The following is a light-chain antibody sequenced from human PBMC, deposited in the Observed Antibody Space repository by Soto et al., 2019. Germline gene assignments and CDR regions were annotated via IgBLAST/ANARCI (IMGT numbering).Light chain of an antibody. V-gene: IGLV2-14*01. CDR3: SSYTSSSTLV. Sequence: QSALTQPASVSGSPGQSITMSCTGTSSDIGGYNYVSWYQQHPGKAPKLMIYEVSNWPSGVSNRFSGSKSGNTASLTISGLQPEDEADYYCSSYTSSSTLVFGGGTQLTVL. CDR2: EVS. J-gene: IGLJ3*02. CDR1: SSDIGGYNY.